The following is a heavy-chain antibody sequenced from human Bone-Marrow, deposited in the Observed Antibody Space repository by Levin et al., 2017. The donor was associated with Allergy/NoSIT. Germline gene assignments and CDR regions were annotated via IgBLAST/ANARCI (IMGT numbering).Heavy chain of an antibody. CDR1: GFTFNTYG. D-gene: IGHD3-16*01. V-gene: IGHV3-21*01. CDR2: ISSGNTII. Sequence: GESLKISCAASGFTFNTYGMHWVRQAPGKGLEWVSFISSGNTIINYADSVKGRFTISRDNAGNSLFLQMNSLRAEDTAVYYCARSPPRPYRGKSRTRNGRNYSYGLDVWGQGTTVIVSS. CDR3: ARSPPRPYRGKSRTRNGRNYSYGLDV. J-gene: IGHJ6*02.